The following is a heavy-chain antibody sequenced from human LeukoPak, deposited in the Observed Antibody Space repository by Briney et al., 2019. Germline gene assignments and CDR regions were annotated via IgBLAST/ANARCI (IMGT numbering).Heavy chain of an antibody. CDR1: ESIVSGNY. J-gene: IGHJ3*02. D-gene: IGHD3-3*01. V-gene: IGHV3-66*01. CDR3: AHYDFWSGHALDI. Sequence: GGSLRLSCAASESIVSGNYMAWVRQAPGKGLEWLSVIYTGGGTYYADSVKGRFTISRDTSKTTVYLQMNSLRGDDTAIYYCAHYDFWSGHALDIWGQGTMVTVSS. CDR2: IYTGGGT.